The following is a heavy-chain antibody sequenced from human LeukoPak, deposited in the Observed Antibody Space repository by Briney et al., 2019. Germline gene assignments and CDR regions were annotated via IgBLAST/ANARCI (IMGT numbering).Heavy chain of an antibody. Sequence: PSETLSLTCAVYGGSLSGYYWSWIRQPPGKGLEWIGEINHSGSTNYNPSLKSRVTISVDTSKNQFSLKLSSVTAADTAVYYCARGPTKGVDNWFDPWGQGTLVTVSS. CDR1: GGSLSGYY. V-gene: IGHV4-34*01. J-gene: IGHJ5*02. CDR2: INHSGST. CDR3: ARGPTKGVDNWFDP. D-gene: IGHD2-8*01.